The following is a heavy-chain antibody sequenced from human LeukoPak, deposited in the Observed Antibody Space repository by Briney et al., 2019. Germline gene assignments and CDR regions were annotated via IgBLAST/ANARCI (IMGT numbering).Heavy chain of an antibody. CDR2: IYYSGST. CDR1: GGSISSYY. D-gene: IGHD3-10*01. J-gene: IGHJ5*02. V-gene: IGHV4-59*01. CDR3: ERGSDYSGWFDP. Sequence: PSETLSLTCTVSGGSISSYYWSWIRQPPGKGLEWIGYIYYSGSTNYNPSLKSRVTISVDTSKNQFSLKLSSVTAADTAVYYCERGSDYSGWFDPWGQGTLVTVSS.